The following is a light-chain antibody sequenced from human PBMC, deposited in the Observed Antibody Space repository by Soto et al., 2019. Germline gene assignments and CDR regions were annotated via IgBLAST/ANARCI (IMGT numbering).Light chain of an antibody. V-gene: IGLV2-14*01. Sequence: QSVLPQPDSVSGSPGQSIAISCTGTSSDVGGYDYVSWYQQHPDKAPKLIIYEVTNRPSGVSNRFSGSKSGNTASLTISGLQPDDEADYYCSSHTSGYTRVFGSGTKLTVL. CDR1: SSDVGGYDY. CDR2: EVT. J-gene: IGLJ1*01. CDR3: SSHTSGYTRV.